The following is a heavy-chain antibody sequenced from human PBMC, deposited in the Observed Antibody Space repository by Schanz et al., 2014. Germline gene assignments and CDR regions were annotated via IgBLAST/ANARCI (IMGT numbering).Heavy chain of an antibody. Sequence: QVQLVQSGGEVKKPGASVKVSCKASGYTFTRSGISWVRQAPGQGLEWMGWIGGSDGNTNFAQKFQGRVTMTTDTSTSTAYMELRSLRSDDTAVYYCARATTAWPFDLWGQGTLVTVSS. D-gene: IGHD4-17*01. CDR1: GYTFTRSG. J-gene: IGHJ4*02. CDR2: IGGSDGNT. CDR3: ARATTAWPFDL. V-gene: IGHV1-18*01.